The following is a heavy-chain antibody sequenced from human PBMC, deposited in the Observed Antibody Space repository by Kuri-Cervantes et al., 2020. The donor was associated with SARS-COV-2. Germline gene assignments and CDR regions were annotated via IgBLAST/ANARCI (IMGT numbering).Heavy chain of an antibody. D-gene: IGHD6-19*01. Sequence: LSLTCAASGFTVSTNYMSWVRQAPGKGLEWASVISGSGGSTYYADSVKGRFTISRDNSKHTLYLQMNSLRAEDTTVYYCAKHSGWYSARTGLDYWGQGTLVTVSS. CDR1: GFTVSTNY. J-gene: IGHJ4*02. CDR3: AKHSGWYSARTGLDY. V-gene: IGHV3-23*01. CDR2: ISGSGGST.